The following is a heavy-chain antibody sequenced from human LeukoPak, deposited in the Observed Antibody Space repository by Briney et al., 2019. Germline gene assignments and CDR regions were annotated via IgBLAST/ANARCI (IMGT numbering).Heavy chain of an antibody. V-gene: IGHV4-38-2*02. CDR1: GYSISSGYY. Sequence: KASETLSLTCTVSGYSISSGYYWGWIRQPPGKGLEWIGSIYYSGSTYYNPSLKSRVTISVDTSKNQFSLKLSSVTAADTAVYYCARQQMWELLGGFDYWGQGTLVTVSS. J-gene: IGHJ4*02. D-gene: IGHD1-26*01. CDR3: ARQQMWELLGGFDY. CDR2: IYYSGST.